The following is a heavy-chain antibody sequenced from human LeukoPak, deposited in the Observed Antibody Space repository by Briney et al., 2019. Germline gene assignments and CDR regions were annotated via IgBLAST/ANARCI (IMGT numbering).Heavy chain of an antibody. V-gene: IGHV3-23*01. J-gene: IGHJ2*01. CDR3: AKNVLGSGSYSWYFDL. CDR1: GLTFSSYG. Sequence: GGSLRLSCAASGLTFSSYGLSWVRQAPAKGLEWVSSSTGSGGTTHADSVRGRFTISRENSKSTLYLQMTSLRVEDTAVYYCAKNVLGSGSYSWYFDLWGRGTLVTVSS. D-gene: IGHD1-26*01. CDR2: STGSGGTT.